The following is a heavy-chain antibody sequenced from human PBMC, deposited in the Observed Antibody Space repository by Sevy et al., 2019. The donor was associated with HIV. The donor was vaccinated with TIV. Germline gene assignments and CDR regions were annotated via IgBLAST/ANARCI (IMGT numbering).Heavy chain of an antibody. CDR3: VKDNWRRAAGTYFPNWFDS. Sequence: GGSLRLSCAASGFIFGNYAMHWVRQAPGKGLDWVSGISWNGDSTPYANSMKGRFTISRDNARNSIYLQMNNLRPEDTALYYCVKDNWRRAAGTYFPNWFDSWGQGALVTVSS. D-gene: IGHD3-10*01. V-gene: IGHV3-9*01. CDR1: GFIFGNYA. J-gene: IGHJ5*01. CDR2: ISWNGDST.